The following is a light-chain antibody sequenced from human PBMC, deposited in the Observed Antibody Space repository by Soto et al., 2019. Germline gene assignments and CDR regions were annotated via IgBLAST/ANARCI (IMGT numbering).Light chain of an antibody. CDR1: RSLLHSSXXXXX. CDR2: WAS. CDR3: HQYYSIPLT. V-gene: IGKV4-1*01. Sequence: DIAMTQSPDSLSVSLGERATINCKASRSLLHSSXXXXXLAWYQQKPGQPPKLLIYWASNRESGVPDRFTGSVSETDFSXTISGLQXEDVAVYYCHQYYSIPLTFGGGTKVELK. J-gene: IGKJ4*01.